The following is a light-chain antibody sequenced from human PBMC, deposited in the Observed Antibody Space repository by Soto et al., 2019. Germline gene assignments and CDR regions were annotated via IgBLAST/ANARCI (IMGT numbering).Light chain of an antibody. CDR2: DVS. Sequence: QSVLTQPASVSGSPGQSIAISCTGTSSDVGAYDYVSWYQQHPGKAPKLMIYDVSNRPSGVSNRFSGSKSGNTASLTISGLQAEDEADYYCTSSTSSGNYVFGTGTKVT. V-gene: IGLV2-14*01. CDR3: TSSTSSGNYV. CDR1: SSDVGAYDY. J-gene: IGLJ1*01.